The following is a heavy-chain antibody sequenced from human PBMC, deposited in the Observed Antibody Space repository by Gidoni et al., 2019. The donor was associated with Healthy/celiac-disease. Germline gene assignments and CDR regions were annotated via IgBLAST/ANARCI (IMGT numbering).Heavy chain of an antibody. J-gene: IGHJ6*02. CDR3: ARERITIFGVVIYYYYGMDV. D-gene: IGHD3-3*01. V-gene: IGHV3-48*01. CDR1: GFTFSSYS. CDR2: ISSSSSTI. Sequence: EVQLVVSGGGLVQPGGSLRLSCAASGFTFSSYSMNWVRQAPGKGLEWVSYISSSSSTIYYADSVKGRFTISRDNAKNSLYLQMNSLRAEDTAVYYCARERITIFGVVIYYYYGMDVWGQGTTVTVSS.